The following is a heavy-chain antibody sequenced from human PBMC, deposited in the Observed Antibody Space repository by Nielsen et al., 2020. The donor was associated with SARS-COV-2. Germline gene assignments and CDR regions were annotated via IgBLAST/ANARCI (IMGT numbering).Heavy chain of an antibody. CDR3: ASGVDYLDF. CDR2: INPDESKT. V-gene: IGHV3-74*03. CDR1: GFIFSNYR. D-gene: IGHD2-8*01. Sequence: GGSLRLSCAASGFIFSNYRMHWVRQAPGKGLVWISHINPDESKTTYADSVKGRFTISRDSAKNALYLQMNSLRPEDTAVYYCASGVDYLDFWGQGTLVTVSS. J-gene: IGHJ4*02.